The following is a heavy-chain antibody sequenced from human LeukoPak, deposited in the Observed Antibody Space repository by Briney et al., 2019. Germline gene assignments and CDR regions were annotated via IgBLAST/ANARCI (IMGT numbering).Heavy chain of an antibody. CDR1: GFTFSRYG. D-gene: IGHD7-27*01. CDR3: AKDSNWAFDY. V-gene: IGHV3-30*02. CDR2: IRQDGSEK. J-gene: IGHJ4*02. Sequence: GGAFRLSCVASGFTFSRYGMHWVRQARGKGLEWVTYIRQDGSEKYYADSVKGRFTISRDSSKNMVYLQMTSLRAEDTALYYCAKDSNWAFDYWGQGTLVSVSS.